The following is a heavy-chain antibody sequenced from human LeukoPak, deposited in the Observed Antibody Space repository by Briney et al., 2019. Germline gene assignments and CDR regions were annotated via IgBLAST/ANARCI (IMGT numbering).Heavy chain of an antibody. V-gene: IGHV3-20*04. CDR2: INWNGGST. CDR3: ARDLLGYYDSSGSNTFDY. CDR1: GFTFDDYG. J-gene: IGHJ4*02. D-gene: IGHD3-22*01. Sequence: RAGGSLRLSCAASGFTFDDYGMSWVRQAPGKGLEWVSGINWNGGSTGYADSVKGRFTISRDNAKNSLYLQMNSLRAEDTALYYCARDLLGYYDSSGSNTFDYWGQGTLVTVSS.